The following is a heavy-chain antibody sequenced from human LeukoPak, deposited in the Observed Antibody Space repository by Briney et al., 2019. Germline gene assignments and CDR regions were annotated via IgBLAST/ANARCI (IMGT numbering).Heavy chain of an antibody. Sequence: GGSLTLSCAASGFTFSSYNMNWLRQAPGKGLEWVSSISSSSSYIYYADSVKGRFTISRDNAKNSLYLQMNSLRAEDTAVFYCARDQLISDAFDIWGQGTMVTVSS. CDR1: GFTFSSYN. CDR3: ARDQLISDAFDI. V-gene: IGHV3-21*01. D-gene: IGHD2-2*01. CDR2: ISSSSSYI. J-gene: IGHJ3*02.